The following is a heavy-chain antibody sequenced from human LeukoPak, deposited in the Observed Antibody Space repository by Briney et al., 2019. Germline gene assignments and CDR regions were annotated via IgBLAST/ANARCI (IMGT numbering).Heavy chain of an antibody. Sequence: GGSLRLSCAASGFAFSTNWMHWVRQAPGKGLEWVAVISYDGSNKYYADSVKGRFTISRDNSKNTLYLQMNSLRAEDTAVYYCARGQSWYSSGIDYWGQGTLVTVSS. CDR1: GFAFSTNW. CDR3: ARGQSWYSSGIDY. D-gene: IGHD6-19*01. CDR2: ISYDGSNK. J-gene: IGHJ4*02. V-gene: IGHV3-30-3*01.